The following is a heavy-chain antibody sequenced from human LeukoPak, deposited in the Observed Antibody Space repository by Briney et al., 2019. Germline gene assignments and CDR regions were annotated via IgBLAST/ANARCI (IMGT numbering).Heavy chain of an antibody. D-gene: IGHD3-10*01. CDR1: GGSTSSYY. V-gene: IGHV4-4*07. Sequence: SETLSLTCTVSGGSTSSYYWSWIRQPAGKGLEWIGRIYASGSTTYNPSLKSRVTISLDTSKNQFSLKLNSVTAADTAVYYCAKSNGYGLIDIWGQGTVVTVSS. CDR2: IYASGST. CDR3: AKSNGYGLIDI. J-gene: IGHJ3*02.